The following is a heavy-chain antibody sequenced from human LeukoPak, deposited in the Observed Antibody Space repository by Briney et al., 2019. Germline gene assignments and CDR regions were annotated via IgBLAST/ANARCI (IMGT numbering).Heavy chain of an antibody. V-gene: IGHV4-31*03. J-gene: IGHJ5*02. D-gene: IGHD3-22*01. CDR1: GGSISSGGYY. CDR2: IYYSGST. Sequence: SETLSLTCTVSGGSISSGGYYWSWIRQHPGKGLEWIVYIYYSGSTYYNPSLKSRVTISVDTSKNQFSLKLSSVTAADTAVYYCATLTPYYDSSGYYNWFDPWGQGTLVTVSS. CDR3: ATLTPYYDSSGYYNWFDP.